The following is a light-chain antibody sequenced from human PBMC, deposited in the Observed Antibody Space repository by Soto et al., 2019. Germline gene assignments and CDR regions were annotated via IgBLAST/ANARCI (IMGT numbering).Light chain of an antibody. CDR1: QSVSSY. CDR3: QHRMNWPLT. CDR2: DAS. Sequence: EIGLAQSPATLSLSPGERATLSCRASQSVSSYLLWYQQKPGQAPRLLIYDASNRATGIPARFSGSGSETDFTLTISSLEPEDFAVYYCQHRMNWPLTFGQGTRLEIK. J-gene: IGKJ5*01. V-gene: IGKV3-11*01.